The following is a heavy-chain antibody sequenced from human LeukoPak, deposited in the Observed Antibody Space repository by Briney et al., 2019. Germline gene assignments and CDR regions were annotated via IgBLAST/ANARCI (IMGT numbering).Heavy chain of an antibody. CDR3: TTGNWGSFSY. V-gene: IGHV3-15*01. Sequence: RGSLRLSCAASGFTFSNAWMNWVRQAPGKGLEWVGRIKSRSDGGTTDYVAPVKGRFTISRDDSKHTLYLQVNSLKTEDTAVYYCTTGNWGSFSYWGQGTLVTVSS. CDR1: GFTFSNAW. D-gene: IGHD7-27*01. J-gene: IGHJ4*02. CDR2: IKSRSDGGTT.